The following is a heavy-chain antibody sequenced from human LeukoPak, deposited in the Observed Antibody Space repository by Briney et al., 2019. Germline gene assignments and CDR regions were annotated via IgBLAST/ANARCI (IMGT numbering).Heavy chain of an antibody. CDR2: ISSSSSTI. J-gene: IGHJ6*02. Sequence: GGSLRLSCASSGFTFSSYSMNLVRQAPGKGLEWVSYISSSSSTIYYADSVKGRFTISRDNAKNSLYLQMNSLRAEDTAVYYCARDRLYGMDVWGQGTTVTVSS. V-gene: IGHV3-48*01. D-gene: IGHD3-16*01. CDR1: GFTFSSYS. CDR3: ARDRLYGMDV.